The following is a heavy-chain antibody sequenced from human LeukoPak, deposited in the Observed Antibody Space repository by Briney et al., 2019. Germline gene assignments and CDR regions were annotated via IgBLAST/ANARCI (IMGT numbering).Heavy chain of an antibody. CDR1: GYTFTGYG. D-gene: IGHD1-1*01. Sequence: VKVSCKASGYTFTGYGISWVRQAPGQGLEWMGWISAYNGNTNYAQKLQGRVTMTTDTSTSTAYMELRSLRSGDTAVYYCARALLYNWNDPGYFDYRGQGTLVTVSS. CDR3: ARALLYNWNDPGYFDY. J-gene: IGHJ4*02. CDR2: ISAYNGNT. V-gene: IGHV1-18*01.